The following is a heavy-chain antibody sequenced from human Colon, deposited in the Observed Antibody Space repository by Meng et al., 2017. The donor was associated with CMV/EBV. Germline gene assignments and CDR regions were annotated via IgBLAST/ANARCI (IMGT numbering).Heavy chain of an antibody. CDR3: ARLSGNSRMDV. J-gene: IGHJ6*02. CDR2: ITGSAAST. D-gene: IGHD1-26*01. Sequence: GGSLRLSCAASGFTFSSYAMSWVRQAPGKGLECVATITGSAASTYYADSVKGRFTISRDNSKNTLYLQMDSLSAEDTAIYYCARLSGNSRMDVWGQGTTVTVSS. CDR1: GFTFSSYA. V-gene: IGHV3-23*01.